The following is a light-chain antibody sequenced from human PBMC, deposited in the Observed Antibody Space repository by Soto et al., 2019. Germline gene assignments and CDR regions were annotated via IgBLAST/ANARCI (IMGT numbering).Light chain of an antibody. V-gene: IGKV3-15*01. J-gene: IGKJ1*01. CDR2: GAS. CDR3: QQYGSSPRWT. Sequence: EIVMTQSPATLSVSPGEGATLSCRASESVSSKLAWYQQKPGQAPRLLIYGASTRASGIPARFSGSGSGTEFTLTISSLQSEDFEVYYCQQYGSSPRWTFGQGTKVDIK. CDR1: ESVSSK.